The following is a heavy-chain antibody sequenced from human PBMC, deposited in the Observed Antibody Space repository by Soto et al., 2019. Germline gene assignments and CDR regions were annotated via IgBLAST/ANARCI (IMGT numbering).Heavy chain of an antibody. CDR3: ARDLQFWRAAAGTPQY. V-gene: IGHV1-69*12. Sequence: QVQLVQSGAEVKKPGSSVKVSCKASGGTFSSYAISWVRQAPGQGLEWMGGIIPIFGTANYAQKFQGRVTITADESTSTAYMDLSSLRSEDTAVYYCARDLQFWRAAAGTPQYWGQGTLVTVSS. D-gene: IGHD6-13*01. CDR1: GGTFSSYA. CDR2: IIPIFGTA. J-gene: IGHJ4*02.